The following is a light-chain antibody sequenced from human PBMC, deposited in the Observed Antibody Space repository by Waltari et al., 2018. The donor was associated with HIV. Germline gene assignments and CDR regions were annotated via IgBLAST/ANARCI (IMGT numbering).Light chain of an antibody. CDR2: KDN. Sequence: SYELTQPSSVSVSPGQTARIPCSGDVLSKKFARWFQQKPGQAPVLKSYKDNERPSGIPERFSGSSSGTTVTLTISGAQVDDEADYYCYSATENNLVFGGGTKLTVL. CDR3: YSATENNLV. J-gene: IGLJ2*01. CDR1: VLSKKF. V-gene: IGLV3-27*01.